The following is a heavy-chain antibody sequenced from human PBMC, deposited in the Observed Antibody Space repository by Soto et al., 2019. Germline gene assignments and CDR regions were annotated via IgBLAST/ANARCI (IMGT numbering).Heavy chain of an antibody. CDR3: ATRLYGDFDY. J-gene: IGHJ4*02. D-gene: IGHD4-17*01. Sequence: TLSLTCTVSGGSISSGGYYWSWIRQHPGKGLEWIGYIYDSWSTYYNPSLKSRFTISVDTSKNQFSLKLSSLTAADTAVYYCATRLYGDFDYWGQGTLVTVSS. CDR1: GGSISSGGYY. CDR2: IYDSWST. V-gene: IGHV4-31*03.